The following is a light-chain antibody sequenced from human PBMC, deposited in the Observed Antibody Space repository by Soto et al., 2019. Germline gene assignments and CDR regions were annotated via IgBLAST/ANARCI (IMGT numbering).Light chain of an antibody. J-gene: IGKJ1*01. CDR1: QDISSW. CDR2: AAS. Sequence: IQMTQSPSSVSASVGDRVTITCRASQDISSWLAWYQQKPGKAPKLLFYAASSLQSGVPSRFSGRGSGTDFTLTISNLQPDDFATYYCQQYDSFSGTFGQGTKVDIK. V-gene: IGKV1-12*01. CDR3: QQYDSFSGT.